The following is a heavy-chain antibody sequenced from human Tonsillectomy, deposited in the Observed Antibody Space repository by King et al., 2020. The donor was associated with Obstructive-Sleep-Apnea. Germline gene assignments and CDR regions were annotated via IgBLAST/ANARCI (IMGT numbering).Heavy chain of an antibody. J-gene: IGHJ4*02. CDR1: GFSLSTSGVG. CDR2: IYWDDDK. Sequence: TLKESGPTLVKPTQTLTLTCTFSGFSLSTSGVGVGWIRQPPGKALEWLALIYWDDDKRYSPSLKSRLTITKDTSKNQVVLTMTNMDPVDTATYYCAHRVYDSSGCYGVFDYWGQGTLVTVSS. D-gene: IGHD3-22*01. V-gene: IGHV2-5*02. CDR3: AHRVYDSSGCYGVFDY.